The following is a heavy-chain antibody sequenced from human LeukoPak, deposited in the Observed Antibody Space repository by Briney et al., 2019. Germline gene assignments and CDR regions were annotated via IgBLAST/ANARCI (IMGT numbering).Heavy chain of an antibody. CDR2: IYYSGST. Sequence: SETLSLTCTVSGGSISPYYWSWIRQPPGKGLEWIGYIYYSGSTNYNPSLKSRVTMSVDTSKNQFSLKLTSVTAADTAVYYCARYDSNKFFDYWGQGILVTVSS. J-gene: IGHJ4*02. D-gene: IGHD3-3*01. CDR1: GGSISPYY. V-gene: IGHV4-59*01. CDR3: ARYDSNKFFDY.